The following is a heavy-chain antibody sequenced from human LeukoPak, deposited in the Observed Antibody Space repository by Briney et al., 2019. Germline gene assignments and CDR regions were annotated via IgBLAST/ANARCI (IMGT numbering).Heavy chain of an antibody. CDR3: ARDSGDGYNYRGIGYFDY. Sequence: GESLKISCKGSGYSFTSYWIGWVRQAPGQGLEWMGIINPSGGSTSYAQKFQGRVTMTRDTSTSTVYMELSSLRSEDTAVYYCARDSGDGYNYRGIGYFDYWGQGTLVTVSS. D-gene: IGHD5-24*01. CDR2: INPSGGST. V-gene: IGHV1-46*01. CDR1: GYSFTSYW. J-gene: IGHJ4*02.